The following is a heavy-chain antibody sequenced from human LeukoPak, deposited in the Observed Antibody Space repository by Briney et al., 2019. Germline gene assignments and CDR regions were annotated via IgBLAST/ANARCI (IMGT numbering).Heavy chain of an antibody. V-gene: IGHV3-15*01. CDR3: TTGITMVRGVIHLIDY. CDR1: GFTFSNAW. CDR2: IRCKTDGGTK. J-gene: IGHJ4*02. D-gene: IGHD3-10*01. Sequence: GGSLRLSCAASGFTFSNAWMSWVRQAPGKGLEWVGRIRCKTDGGTKDYAAPVEGRFTISRDDSKNTLYLQMNSLKTEDTAVYYCTTGITMVRGVIHLIDYWGQGTLVTVSS.